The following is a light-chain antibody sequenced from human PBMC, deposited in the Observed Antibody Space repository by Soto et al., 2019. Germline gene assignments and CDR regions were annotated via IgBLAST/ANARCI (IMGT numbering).Light chain of an antibody. Sequence: DIQLTQSPSFLSASVGDRVTITCRASQGIGRHLAWYHKKAGKAPKLLIHTASTLQSGIPSRFSGSGSGTEFSLTISSLQPEDFATYYCQQRNSYPITFGQGTRLEIK. V-gene: IGKV1-9*01. CDR3: QQRNSYPIT. CDR1: QGIGRH. CDR2: TAS. J-gene: IGKJ5*01.